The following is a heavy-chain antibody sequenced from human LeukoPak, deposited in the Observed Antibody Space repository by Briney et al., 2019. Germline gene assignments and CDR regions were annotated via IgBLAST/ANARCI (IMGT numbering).Heavy chain of an antibody. V-gene: IGHV3-7*03. CDR2: INQDGSAK. CDR3: AREGSSSWYIGIDY. J-gene: IGHJ4*02. CDR1: RFTFSSYW. Sequence: GGSLRLSCAASRFTFSSYWMSWVRQAPGKGLEWVANINQDGSAKYYVDSVKGRFTISRDNAKNSLYLQMNSLRAEDTAVYYCAREGSSSWYIGIDYWGQGTLVTVSS. D-gene: IGHD6-13*01.